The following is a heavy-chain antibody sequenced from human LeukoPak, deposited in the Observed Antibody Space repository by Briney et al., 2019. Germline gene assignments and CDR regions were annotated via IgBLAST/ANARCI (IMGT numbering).Heavy chain of an antibody. Sequence: SKTLSLTCAVSGGSISSYYWSWIRQPPGEGLEWIGYIYYSGSTYYNPSLKSRVTISVDTSKNQFSLKLSSVTAADTAVYYCARVGGYCSSTSCYTKGYDYWGQGTLVTVSS. V-gene: IGHV4-59*12. CDR2: IYYSGST. CDR3: ARVGGYCSSTSCYTKGYDY. J-gene: IGHJ4*02. D-gene: IGHD2-2*02. CDR1: GGSISSYY.